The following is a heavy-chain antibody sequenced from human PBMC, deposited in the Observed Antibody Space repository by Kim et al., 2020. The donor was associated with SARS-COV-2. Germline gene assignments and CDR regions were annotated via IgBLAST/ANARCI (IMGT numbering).Heavy chain of an antibody. CDR2: IYYSGST. Sequence: SETLSLTCTVSGGSISSGDYYWSWIRQPPGKGLEWIGYIYYSGSTYYNPSLKSRVTISVDTSKNQFSLKLSSVTAADTAVYYCARFVTFDWDAGYYYFDYWGQGTLVTVSS. CDR1: GGSISSGDYY. J-gene: IGHJ4*02. V-gene: IGHV4-30-4*01. D-gene: IGHD3-9*01. CDR3: ARFVTFDWDAGYYYFDY.